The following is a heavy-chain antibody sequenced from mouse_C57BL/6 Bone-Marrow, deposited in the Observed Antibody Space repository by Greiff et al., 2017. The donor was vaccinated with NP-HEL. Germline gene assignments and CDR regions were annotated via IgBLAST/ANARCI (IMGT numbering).Heavy chain of an antibody. J-gene: IGHJ1*03. CDR1: GYTFNSYW. V-gene: IGHV1-72*01. D-gene: IGHD2-3*01. CDR2: IDPNSGGT. Sequence: QVQLQQPGAELVKPGASVKLSCKASGYTFNSYWMHWVKQRPGRGLEWIGRIDPNSGGTKYTSKFKGKATLTVDKPSSTAYMQLSSLTSEDTAVYYGARIGGPIYDSAHWYIDVWGTGTTVTDSS. CDR3: ARIGGPIYDSAHWYIDV.